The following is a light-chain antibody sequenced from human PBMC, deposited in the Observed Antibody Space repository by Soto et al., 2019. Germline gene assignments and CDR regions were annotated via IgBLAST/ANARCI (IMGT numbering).Light chain of an antibody. CDR3: QHYNSYSEA. CDR1: QGVNNY. V-gene: IGKV1-16*01. Sequence: DIQMTQSPSSLSASVGDRVTITCRASQGVNNYLAWFQQHPGKAPKSLIFAASNLQSGVPSRFSGSGSGADFTLTISSLQPDDFATYYCQHYNSYSEAFGQGTKVELK. J-gene: IGKJ1*01. CDR2: AAS.